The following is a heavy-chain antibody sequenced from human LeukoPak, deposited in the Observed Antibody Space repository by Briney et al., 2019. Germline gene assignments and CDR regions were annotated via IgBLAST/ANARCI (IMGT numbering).Heavy chain of an antibody. CDR2: INHSGST. V-gene: IGHV4-4*02. Sequence: PSGTLSLTCAVSGGSISSSNWWSWVRQPPGKGLEWIGEINHSGSTNYNPSLKSRVTMSVDTSKNQFSLKLSSVTAADTAVYYCARETDDFWSGYYFDYWGQGTLVTVSS. CDR3: ARETDDFWSGYYFDY. CDR1: GGSISSSNW. D-gene: IGHD3-3*01. J-gene: IGHJ4*02.